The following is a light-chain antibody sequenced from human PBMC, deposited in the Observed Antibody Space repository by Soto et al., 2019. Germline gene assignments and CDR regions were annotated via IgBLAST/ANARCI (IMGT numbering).Light chain of an antibody. Sequence: EIVMTQSPLTLPVTPGEPASISCRCIRILLYNNTYNYLDWYVQKPGQSPQLLIYFGSNRAPGVPDRFSGSGSGTDFTLKINRVEAEDVGTYYCMQALQSLTFGQGTRLEIK. CDR3: MQALQSLT. CDR1: RILLYNNTYNY. CDR2: FGS. V-gene: IGKV2-28*01. J-gene: IGKJ5*01.